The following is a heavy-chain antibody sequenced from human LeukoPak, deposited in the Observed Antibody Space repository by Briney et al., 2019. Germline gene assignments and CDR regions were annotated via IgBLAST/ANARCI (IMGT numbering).Heavy chain of an antibody. J-gene: IGHJ6*02. Sequence: SETLSLTCAVYGGSFSGYYWSWIRQPPGKGLEWIGEINHSGSTNYNPSLKSRVTISVDTSKNQFSLKLSSVTAADTAVYYCARVSPTSDILTTMDVWGQGTTVTVSS. CDR3: ARVSPTSDILTTMDV. D-gene: IGHD3-9*01. V-gene: IGHV4-34*01. CDR2: INHSGST. CDR1: GGSFSGYY.